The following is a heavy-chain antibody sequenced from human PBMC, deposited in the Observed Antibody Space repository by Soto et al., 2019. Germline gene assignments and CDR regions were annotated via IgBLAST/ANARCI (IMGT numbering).Heavy chain of an antibody. CDR1: GFTFSSFA. D-gene: IGHD3-16*02. Sequence: QVQLVESGGGVVQPGRSLTLSCAASGFTFSSFAMHWVRQAPGKGLEWVAVISYDGSEKSYADSVKGRFIISRDNSKNTLILQMNSLRVDDTAVYYCAKALGELSPESYDYWGQGTLINVSS. CDR3: AKALGELSPESYDY. J-gene: IGHJ4*02. CDR2: ISYDGSEK. V-gene: IGHV3-30*18.